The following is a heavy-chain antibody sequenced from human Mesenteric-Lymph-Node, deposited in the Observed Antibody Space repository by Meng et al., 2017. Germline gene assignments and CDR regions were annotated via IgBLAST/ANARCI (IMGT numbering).Heavy chain of an antibody. J-gene: IGHJ4*02. CDR2: VYHNGVT. V-gene: IGHV4-34*02. Sequence: QVQLKQWGAEVLKPSETLSLTCAVYGGSLSGYYWSWIRQPPGKGLEWVGEVYHNGVTKYSPSLRSRVVISIDTSKNQFSLNLRSVSAADTAMYYCARGGATPMIIKYWGPGTLVTVSS. D-gene: IGHD3-10*01. CDR1: GGSLSGYY. CDR3: ARGGATPMIIKY.